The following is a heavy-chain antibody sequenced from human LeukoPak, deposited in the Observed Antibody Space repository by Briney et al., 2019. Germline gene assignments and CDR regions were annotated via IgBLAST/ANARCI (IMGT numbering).Heavy chain of an antibody. J-gene: IGHJ3*02. D-gene: IGHD2-21*01. CDR2: ISCSGGST. CDR3: AKDLLWVSERRLDAFDI. V-gene: IGHV3-23*01. Sequence: GGSLRLSCAASGFTFSSYAMSWVRQAPGKGLEWVSAISCSGGSTYYADSVKGRFTISRDNSKNTLYLQMNSLRAEDTAVYYCAKDLLWVSERRLDAFDIWGQGTMVTVSS. CDR1: GFTFSSYA.